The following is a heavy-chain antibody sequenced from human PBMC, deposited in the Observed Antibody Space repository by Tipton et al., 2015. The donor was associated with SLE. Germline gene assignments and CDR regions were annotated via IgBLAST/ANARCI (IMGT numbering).Heavy chain of an antibody. V-gene: IGHV4-61*02. D-gene: IGHD4-17*01. J-gene: IGHJ5*02. Sequence: TNYNPSLKSRVTISVDTAKSQFSLRLTSVTAADTAVYYCARDYGDFNWFDPWGQGTLVIVSS. CDR2: T. CDR3: ARDYGDFNWFDP.